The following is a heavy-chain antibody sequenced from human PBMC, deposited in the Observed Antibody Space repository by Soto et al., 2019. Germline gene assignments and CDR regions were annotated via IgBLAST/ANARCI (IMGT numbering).Heavy chain of an antibody. J-gene: IGHJ5*01. CDR2: ISVTGVIT. Sequence: GGSLRLSCAASGFSVSSYALSWVRQLPGKGQEWVSSISVTGVITYYADSVKGRFTVSRESSKNELYLQMNSLRAEDTAVYYCAKDSLTTGINFFDSWGQGTLVTVSS. D-gene: IGHD4-17*01. CDR1: GFSVSSYA. V-gene: IGHV3-23*01. CDR3: AKDSLTTGINFFDS.